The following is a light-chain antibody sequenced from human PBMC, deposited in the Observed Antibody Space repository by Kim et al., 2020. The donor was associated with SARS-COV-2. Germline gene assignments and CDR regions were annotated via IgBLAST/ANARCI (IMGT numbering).Light chain of an antibody. CDR1: SGDFSSNKD. Sequence: QSVAISCSGTSGDFSSNKDVSWYQQHPAKSPHLLSYEVTKRPTGVPGLFSGSMSGNTGSLTVSVLQAEYEANYYCASHGVYDYVFGTGTKVSVL. CDR2: EVT. CDR3: ASHGVYDYV. J-gene: IGLJ1*01. V-gene: IGLV2-8*01.